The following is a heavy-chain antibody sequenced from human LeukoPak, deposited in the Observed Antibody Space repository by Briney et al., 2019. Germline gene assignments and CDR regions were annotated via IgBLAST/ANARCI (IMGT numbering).Heavy chain of an antibody. V-gene: IGHV1-69*05. CDR2: IIPIFGTA. CDR3: ARGGTTPLYYYYYYMDV. CDR1: GGTFSSYA. Sequence: ASVKVSCMASGGTFSSYAISWVRQAPGQGLEWMGGIIPIFGTANYAQKFQGRVTITTDESTSTAYMELSSLRSEDTAVYYCARGGTTPLYYYYYYMDVWGKGTTVTVSS. J-gene: IGHJ6*03. D-gene: IGHD1-14*01.